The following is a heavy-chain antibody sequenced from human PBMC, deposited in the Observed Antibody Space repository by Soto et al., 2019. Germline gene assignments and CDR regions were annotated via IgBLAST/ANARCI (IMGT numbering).Heavy chain of an antibody. CDR1: GFTFNSYW. CDR2: IRSDGSSR. J-gene: IGHJ4*02. V-gene: IGHV3-74*01. CDR3: ATELGKGAL. Sequence: EVQLVESGGGLVQPGGSLRLSCAASGFTFNSYWMHWVRQAPGKGLVWVSRIRSDGSSRTYADSVKGRFTISRDNAKNTLYLQMNSLTAEDTAVHYCATELGKGALWGQGTLVTVSS. D-gene: IGHD1-26*01.